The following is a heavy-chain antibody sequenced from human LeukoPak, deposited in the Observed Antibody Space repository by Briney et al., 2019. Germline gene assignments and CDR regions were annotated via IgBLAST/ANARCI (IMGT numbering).Heavy chain of an antibody. CDR1: GGSISSNY. CDR3: AKFGGSFAFLDY. CDR2: IYASGTT. J-gene: IGHJ4*02. Sequence: PSETLSLICTVSGGSISSNYWSWIRQPAGKGLEWIGRIYASGTTNYSPSLKSRVTMSLDTSKNKFSLKLSSVTAADTAVYYCAKFGGSFAFLDYWGQGTLVTVSS. V-gene: IGHV4-4*07. D-gene: IGHD1-26*01.